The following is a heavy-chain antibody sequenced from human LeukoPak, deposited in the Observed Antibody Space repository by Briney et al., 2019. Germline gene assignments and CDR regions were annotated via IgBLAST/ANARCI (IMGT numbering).Heavy chain of an antibody. CDR2: IYPGDSDT. V-gene: IGHV5-51*01. Sequence: GESLQISCQGSGYRFTSYWIGWVRQLPGKGLEWMGIIYPGDSDTRYSPSFQGQVTISADKSISTAYLQWSSLKASVTAMYYCARHLAVAGDDAFDIWGQGTMVTVSS. CDR1: GYRFTSYW. D-gene: IGHD6-19*01. CDR3: ARHLAVAGDDAFDI. J-gene: IGHJ3*02.